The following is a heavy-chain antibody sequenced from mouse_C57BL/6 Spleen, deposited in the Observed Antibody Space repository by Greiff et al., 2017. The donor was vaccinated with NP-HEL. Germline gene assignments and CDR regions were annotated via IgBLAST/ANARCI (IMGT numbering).Heavy chain of an antibody. V-gene: IGHV1-64*01. D-gene: IGHD1-1*01. J-gene: IGHJ1*03. Sequence: QVQLQQPGAELVKPGASVKLSCKASGYTFTSYWMHWVKQRPGQGLEWIGMIHPNSGSTNYNEKFKSKATLTVDKSSSTAYMQLSSLTSEDSAVYYCAVTTVVAQYFDVWGTGTTLTVSS. CDR1: GYTFTSYW. CDR2: IHPNSGST. CDR3: AVTTVVAQYFDV.